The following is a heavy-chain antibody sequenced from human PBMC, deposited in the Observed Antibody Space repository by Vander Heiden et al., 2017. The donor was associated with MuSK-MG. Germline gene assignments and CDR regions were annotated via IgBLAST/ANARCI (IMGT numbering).Heavy chain of an antibody. CDR2: IRSKANSYAT. CDR1: GFTFSGSA. Sequence: EVQLVESGGGLVQPGGSLKLSCAASGFTFSGSAMHWVRQASGKGLEWVGRIRSKANSYATAYAASVKGRFTISRDDSKNTAYLQMNSLKTEDTAVYYCTRRETGFDYWGQGTLVTVSS. D-gene: IGHD1-1*01. V-gene: IGHV3-73*02. J-gene: IGHJ4*02. CDR3: TRRETGFDY.